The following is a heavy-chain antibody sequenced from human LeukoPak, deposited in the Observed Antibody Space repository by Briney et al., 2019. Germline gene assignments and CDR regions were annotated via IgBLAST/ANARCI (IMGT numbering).Heavy chain of an antibody. Sequence: GGSLRLSCAASGFTFNSYSMNWVRQAPGKWLEWVSYISSSGSTIYYADSVKGRFTISRDDAKNSLYLQMNSLRAEDTAVYYCARAVGDYYMDVWGKGTTVTISS. D-gene: IGHD3-16*01. CDR3: ARAVGDYYMDV. CDR1: GFTFNSYS. J-gene: IGHJ6*03. CDR2: ISSSGSTI. V-gene: IGHV3-48*04.